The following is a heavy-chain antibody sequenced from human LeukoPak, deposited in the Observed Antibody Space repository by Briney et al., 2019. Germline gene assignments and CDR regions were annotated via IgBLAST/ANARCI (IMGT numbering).Heavy chain of an antibody. J-gene: IGHJ6*02. CDR2: ISWHSRSI. V-gene: IGHV3-9*01. CDR3: TKDLSSQWFTDIRHYGMNV. D-gene: IGHD3-22*01. Sequence: GGSLRLSCAASGFTFDYYSMHWVRQAPGKGLEWVAGISWHSRSIGYADSVKGRFTISRDNAKNSVSLQMNSLRTEDTALYYCTKDLSSQWFTDIRHYGMNVWGQGTTVAVSS. CDR1: GFTFDYYS.